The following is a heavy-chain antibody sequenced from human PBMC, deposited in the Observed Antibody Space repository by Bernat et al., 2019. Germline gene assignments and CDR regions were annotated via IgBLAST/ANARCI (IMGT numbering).Heavy chain of an antibody. CDR2: IYYSGST. D-gene: IGHD3-16*01. CDR1: GGSISSYY. V-gene: IGHV4-59*01. CDR3: ERAPPDYDYIWGSWNAFDI. J-gene: IGHJ3*02. Sequence: QVQLQESGPGLVKPSETLSLTCTVSGGSISSYYWSWIRQPPGKGLEWIGYIYYSGSTNYNPSLKSRVTISVDTSKNQFSLKLSSVTAADTAVYYCERAPPDYDYIWGSWNAFDIWGQGTMVTVSS.